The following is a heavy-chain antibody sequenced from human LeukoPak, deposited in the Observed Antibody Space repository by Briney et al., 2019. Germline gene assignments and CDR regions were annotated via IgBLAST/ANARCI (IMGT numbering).Heavy chain of an antibody. CDR2: MNPNSGNT. J-gene: IGHJ3*02. V-gene: IGHV1-8*03. Sequence: ASVKVSCKASGYTFISYDINWVRQATGQRVEWMGWMNPNSGNTGYAQKFQGRVTITRNTSISTAYMELSSLRSEDTAVYYCARGTYYDFWSGLNDAFDIWGQGTMVTVSS. D-gene: IGHD3-3*01. CDR3: ARGTYYDFWSGLNDAFDI. CDR1: GYTFISYD.